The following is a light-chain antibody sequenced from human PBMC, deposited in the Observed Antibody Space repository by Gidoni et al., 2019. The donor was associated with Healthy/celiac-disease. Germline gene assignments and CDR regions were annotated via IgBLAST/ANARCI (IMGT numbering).Light chain of an antibody. CDR1: QCVGSSY. Sequence: VLAQSPGTLSLSPWEIATLSCRASQCVGSSYLAWSQQKPGQAPRLLIYGASSRATGIPDRFSGSGSGTDFTLTISRLEPEDFAVYYCQQYGSSPFGGGTKVEIK. CDR2: GAS. J-gene: IGKJ4*01. CDR3: QQYGSSP. V-gene: IGKV3-20*01.